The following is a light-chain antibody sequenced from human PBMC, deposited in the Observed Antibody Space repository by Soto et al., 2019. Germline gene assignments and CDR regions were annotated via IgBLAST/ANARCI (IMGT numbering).Light chain of an antibody. CDR2: DVS. CDR1: SSDVGGYNY. CDR3: SSYTSSSTYV. J-gene: IGLJ1*01. V-gene: IGLV2-14*01. Sequence: QSVLTQPASVSGSPGQSITISCTGTSSDVGGYNYVSWYQQHPAKAQKLMIYDVSSRPSGVSNRFSGSKSGNTASLTISGLQAEDEADYYCSSYTSSSTYVFGTGTKVTVL.